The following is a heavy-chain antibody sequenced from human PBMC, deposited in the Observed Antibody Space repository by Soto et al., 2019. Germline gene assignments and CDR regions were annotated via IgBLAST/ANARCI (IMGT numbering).Heavy chain of an antibody. Sequence: SETLSLTCAVSGGSISSGGYSWSWIRQPPGKGLEWIGYIYHSGSTYYNPSLKSRVTISVDRSKNQFSLKLSSVTAADTAVYSCARVPGPWGQGTLVTVPS. CDR1: GGSISSGGYS. CDR2: IYHSGST. V-gene: IGHV4-30-2*01. CDR3: ARVPGP. D-gene: IGHD7-27*01. J-gene: IGHJ5*02.